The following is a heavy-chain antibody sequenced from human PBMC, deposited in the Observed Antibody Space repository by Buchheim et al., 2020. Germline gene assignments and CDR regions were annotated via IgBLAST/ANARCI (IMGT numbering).Heavy chain of an antibody. CDR2: IWYDGSNK. CDR1: GFTFSSYG. V-gene: IGHV3-33*01. Sequence: VQLVESGGGVVQPGRSLRLSCAASGFTFSSYGMHWVRQAPGKGLEWVAVIWYDGSNKYYADSVKGRFTISRDNSKNTLYLQMNSLRAEDTAVYYCARDRQAYCGGDCSEYLNWFDPWGQGTL. D-gene: IGHD2-21*01. J-gene: IGHJ5*02. CDR3: ARDRQAYCGGDCSEYLNWFDP.